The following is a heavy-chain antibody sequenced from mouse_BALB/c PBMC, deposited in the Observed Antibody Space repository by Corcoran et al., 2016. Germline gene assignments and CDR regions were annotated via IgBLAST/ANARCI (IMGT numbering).Heavy chain of an antibody. CDR1: GYTFTNYG. CDR2: INTYTGEP. D-gene: IGHD2-3*01. Sequence: QIQFVQSGPELKKPGATVTISCRASGYTFTNYGMNWVKQAPGKGLKWMGWINTYTGEPTYADDFKGRFAFSLETSASTAYLQINTLKNEDTATYFCARVYDYAKDYWGQGTSVTVSS. V-gene: IGHV9-3-1*01. CDR3: ARVYDYAKDY. J-gene: IGHJ4*01.